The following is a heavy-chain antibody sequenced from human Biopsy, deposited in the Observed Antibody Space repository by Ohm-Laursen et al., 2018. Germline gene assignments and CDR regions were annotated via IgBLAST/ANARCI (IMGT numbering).Heavy chain of an antibody. CDR1: GLTFDDYG. CDR3: ARAFRGQYFYYYYGMDV. Sequence: SLRVSCAASGLTFDDYGMHSVRQAPGKGLEWVSLISWDGRTRYYADSVKGRFTISSDNSKDSLYLQMNSLRLEDTALYFCARAFRGQYFYYYYGMDVWGQGTTVTVSS. J-gene: IGHJ6*02. V-gene: IGHV3-43D*04. D-gene: IGHD3-9*01. CDR2: ISWDGRTR.